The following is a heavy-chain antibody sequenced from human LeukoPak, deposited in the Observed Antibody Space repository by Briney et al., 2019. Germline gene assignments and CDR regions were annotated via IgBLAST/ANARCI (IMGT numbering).Heavy chain of an antibody. J-gene: IGHJ3*02. D-gene: IGHD1-20*01. CDR3: ARDEYNWNVDAFDI. Sequence: PGGSLRLSCAASGFTFSSYGMHWVRQAPGKGLEWVAYIQYDGSNEQYAHSVKGRFRISRDSSKNILYLQMNSLRAEDTAVYYCARDEYNWNVDAFDIWGQGTVVTVSS. CDR2: IQYDGSNE. V-gene: IGHV3-30*02. CDR1: GFTFSSYG.